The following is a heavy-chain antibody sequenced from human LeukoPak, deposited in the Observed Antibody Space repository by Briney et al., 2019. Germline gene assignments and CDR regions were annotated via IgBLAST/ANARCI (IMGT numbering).Heavy chain of an antibody. J-gene: IGHJ5*02. V-gene: IGHV1-2*02. CDR2: INPNSGGT. CDR3: ARDKVAAPNWFDL. D-gene: IGHD6-19*01. CDR1: GYTFTGYY. Sequence: ASVKVSCKASGYTFTGYYMHWVRQAPGQGLEWMGWINPNSGGTNYEQKFQGRVTMTRDKFLSTAYMELSRPGSDDTAVYYWARDKVAAPNWFDLWGQGTLVSVSS.